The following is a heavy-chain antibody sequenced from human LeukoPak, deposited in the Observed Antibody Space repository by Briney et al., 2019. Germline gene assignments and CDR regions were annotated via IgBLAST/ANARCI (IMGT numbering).Heavy chain of an antibody. V-gene: IGHV4-4*02. Sequence: SGTLSLTCAVSSDSISSNNWWNWVRQPPGKGLEWIGEIYHSGITEYNPSLRSRVTIPVDKSKNQFSLKLNSVTAADTAVYYCAREYESSGWYSKGSFDYWGQGILVTVSS. CDR3: AREYESSGWYSKGSFDY. CDR1: SDSISSNNW. J-gene: IGHJ4*02. CDR2: IYHSGIT. D-gene: IGHD6-19*01.